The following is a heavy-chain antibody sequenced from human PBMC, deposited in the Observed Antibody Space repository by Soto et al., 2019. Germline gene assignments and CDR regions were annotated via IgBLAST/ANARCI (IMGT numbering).Heavy chain of an antibody. J-gene: IGHJ4*02. CDR3: TRQSETYYDSSGYYFDY. D-gene: IGHD3-22*01. Sequence: PGESLKISCKGSGYSFTNSWINWVRQMPGKGLEWMGRIDPRDSYANHSPSFQGHVTISADKSISTAYLQWSSLKASDTAMYYCTRQSETYYDSSGYYFDYWGQGTLVTVSS. CDR2: IDPRDSYA. CDR1: GYSFTNSW. V-gene: IGHV5-10-1*01.